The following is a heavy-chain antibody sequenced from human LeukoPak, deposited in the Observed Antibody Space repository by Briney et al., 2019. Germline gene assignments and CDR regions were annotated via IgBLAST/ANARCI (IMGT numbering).Heavy chain of an antibody. V-gene: IGHV4-34*01. Sequence: SETLSLTCAVYGGSFSADYWSWIRQPPGKGLEWIGSIYHSGSTYYNPSLKSRVTISVDTSKNQFSLKLSSVTAADTAVYYCARVTAVAGKFDYWGQGTLVTVSS. D-gene: IGHD6-19*01. CDR3: ARVTAVAGKFDY. CDR2: IYHSGST. CDR1: GGSFSADY. J-gene: IGHJ4*02.